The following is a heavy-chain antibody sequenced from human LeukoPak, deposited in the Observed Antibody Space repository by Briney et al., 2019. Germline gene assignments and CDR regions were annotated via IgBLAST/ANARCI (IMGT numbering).Heavy chain of an antibody. CDR3: ARDGSITGTTDPNYMDV. J-gene: IGHJ6*03. V-gene: IGHV3-7*01. CDR1: GFTFSSYW. CDR2: IKQDGSEK. Sequence: GGSLRLSCAASGFTFSSYWMSWVRQAPGKGLEWVANIKQDGSEKYYVDSVEGRFTISRDNAKNSLYLQMNSLRAEDTAVYYCARDGSITGTTDPNYMDVWGKGTTVTVSS. D-gene: IGHD1-7*01.